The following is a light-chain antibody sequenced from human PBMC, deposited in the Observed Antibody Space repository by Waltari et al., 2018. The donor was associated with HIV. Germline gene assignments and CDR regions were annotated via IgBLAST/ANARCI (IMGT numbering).Light chain of an antibody. CDR3: QQYDHFPVT. J-gene: IGKJ4*01. CDR1: QDISNY. CDR2: DAS. Sequence: DIQMTQSPSSLSASVGDRVTITCQASQDISNYLNWYQQKPGKAPKLLIYDASNLETGVPSRFSGSGSGKDFTFTISSLQPEDIATYYCQQYDHFPVTFGGGTKVEIK. V-gene: IGKV1-33*01.